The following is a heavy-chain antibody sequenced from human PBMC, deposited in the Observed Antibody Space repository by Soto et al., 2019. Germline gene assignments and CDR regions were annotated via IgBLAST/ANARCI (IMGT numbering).Heavy chain of an antibody. D-gene: IGHD6-19*01. J-gene: IGHJ4*02. CDR2: TYYRSSWYN. V-gene: IGHV6-1*01. CDR1: GDSVSSKNPA. CDR3: ARASVGGWYYFDN. Sequence: SQTLSLTYPISGDSVSSKNPAWHWIRQSPSRNLEWLGRTYYRSSWYNDYAVSVKSRITINQDTSKNQFSLQLNSVTPEDTAVYYCARASVGGWYYFDNCGQGTLVTVSS.